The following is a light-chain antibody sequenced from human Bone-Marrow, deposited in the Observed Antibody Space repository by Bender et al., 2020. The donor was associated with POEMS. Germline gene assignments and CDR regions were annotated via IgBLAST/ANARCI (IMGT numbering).Light chain of an antibody. V-gene: IGLV2-8*01. J-gene: IGLJ2*01. CDR1: RSDIGAYNF. Sequence: QSALTQPASVSGSPGQSITISCTGTRSDIGAYNFVSWYQQHPGKAPKLMIYEVSKRPSGVPDRFSGSKSGNTASLTVSGLQAEDEANYYCSSYAGSNTLVFGGGTKLTVL. CDR2: EVS. CDR3: SSYAGSNTLV.